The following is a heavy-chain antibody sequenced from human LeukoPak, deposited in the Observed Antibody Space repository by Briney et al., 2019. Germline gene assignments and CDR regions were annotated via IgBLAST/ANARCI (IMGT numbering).Heavy chain of an antibody. Sequence: PSETLSLTCTVSGGSISSYYWSWFRQPPGKRLEWIGYIYYSGSTNYNPSLKSRVTISVDTSKNQFSLKMSSVTAADTAVYYCAREYSSFDAFDIRGQGTMVTVTS. D-gene: IGHD6-6*01. J-gene: IGHJ3*02. CDR1: GGSISSYY. V-gene: IGHV4-59*01. CDR2: IYYSGST. CDR3: AREYSSFDAFDI.